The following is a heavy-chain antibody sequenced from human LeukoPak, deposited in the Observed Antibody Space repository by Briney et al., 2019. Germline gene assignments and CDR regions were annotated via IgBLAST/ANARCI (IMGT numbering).Heavy chain of an antibody. CDR2: ISGSGGST. Sequence: GSLRLSCAASGFTFSSYAMSWVRQAPGKGLEWVSAISGSGGSTYYADSVKGRFTISRDNSKNTLYLQRNSMRAEDTAVYYCAKDRWSNGYWFDPWGQGTLVTVSS. CDR3: AKDRWSNGYWFDP. D-gene: IGHD4-23*01. V-gene: IGHV3-23*01. CDR1: GFTFSSYA. J-gene: IGHJ5*02.